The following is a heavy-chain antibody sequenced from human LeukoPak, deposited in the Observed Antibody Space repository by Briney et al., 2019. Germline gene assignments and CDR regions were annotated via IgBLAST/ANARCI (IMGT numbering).Heavy chain of an antibody. CDR1: DFSFITYA. J-gene: IGHJ6*03. D-gene: IGHD3-10*01. Sequence: GGSLRLSCAGSDFSFITYAMSWVRQAPGKGLEWVSTITGRGDATYYADSMKGRFTISRDNSKNTLYLQMNSLRADDTAVYYCARGNMVRGMDVWGKGTTVTISS. V-gene: IGHV3-23*01. CDR3: ARGNMVRGMDV. CDR2: ITGRGDAT.